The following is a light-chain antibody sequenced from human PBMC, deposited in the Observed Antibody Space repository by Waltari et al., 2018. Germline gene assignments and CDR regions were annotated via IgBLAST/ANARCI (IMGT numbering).Light chain of an antibody. CDR3: HTWDTNTAI. J-gene: IGLJ2*01. CDR1: KLGTKS. Sequence: SYEVTQPPSVSVSAGQTATIVCSGDKLGTKSICWYQQKSGQSPVLVIYKDKRRPSGIPERFSASNSGNTATLTISGTQVMDESDYYCHTWDTNTAIFGGGTKLTVL. CDR2: KDK. V-gene: IGLV3-1*01.